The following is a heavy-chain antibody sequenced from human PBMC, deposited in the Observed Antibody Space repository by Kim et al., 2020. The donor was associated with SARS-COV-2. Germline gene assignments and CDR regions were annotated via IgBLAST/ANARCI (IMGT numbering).Heavy chain of an antibody. Sequence: GGSLRLSCAASGFTFSDYYMSWIRQAPGKGLEWVSYISSSGSTIYYADSVKGRFTISRDNAKNSLYLQMNSLRAEDTAVYYCARDPQSIVGTLIYDPWGQGTLVTVSS. J-gene: IGHJ5*02. CDR3: ARDPQSIVGTLIYDP. CDR2: ISSSGSTI. CDR1: GFTFSDYY. D-gene: IGHD1-26*01. V-gene: IGHV3-11*01.